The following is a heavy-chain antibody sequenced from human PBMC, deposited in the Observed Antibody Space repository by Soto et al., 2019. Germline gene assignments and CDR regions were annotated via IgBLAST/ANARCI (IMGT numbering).Heavy chain of an antibody. CDR1: GFTFSSYA. D-gene: IGHD3-3*01. J-gene: IGHJ6*02. Sequence: PGGSLRLSCAASGFTFSSYAMHWVRQAPGKGLEWVTVISYDGSNKYYADSVKGRFTISRDNSKNTLYLQMNSLRAEDTAVYYCVRDRGFWPDGREISYGMDVWGQGTTVTVSS. CDR3: VRDRGFWPDGREISYGMDV. V-gene: IGHV3-30-3*01. CDR2: ISYDGSNK.